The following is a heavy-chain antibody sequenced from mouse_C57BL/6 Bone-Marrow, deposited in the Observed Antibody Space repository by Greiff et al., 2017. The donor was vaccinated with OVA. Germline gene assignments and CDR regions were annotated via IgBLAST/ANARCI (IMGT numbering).Heavy chain of an antibody. CDR3: ARRKGLRREFAS. D-gene: IGHD2-2*01. CDR2: INPSSGYT. Sequence: QVQLQQSGAELARPGASVKMSCKASGYTFTSYTMHWVKQRPGQGLEWIGYINPSSGYTKYNQKFKDKATLTADKSSSTAYMQLSSLTSEDSAVYYCARRKGLRREFASWGQGTLVTVSA. J-gene: IGHJ3*01. CDR1: GYTFTSYT. V-gene: IGHV1-4*01.